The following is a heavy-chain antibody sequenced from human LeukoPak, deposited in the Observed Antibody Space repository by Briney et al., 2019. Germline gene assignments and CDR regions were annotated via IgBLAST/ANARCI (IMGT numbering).Heavy chain of an antibody. CDR2: IYYSGST. Sequence: SETLSLTCTVSGGSISSFYWSWIRQPPGKGLEWFGYIYYSGSTNYNPSLKSRVTISVDTSNNQFSLKLSSVTAADTAVYYCARGPPYYYDSSGYYYGYYYYGMDVWGQGTTVTVSS. V-gene: IGHV4-59*01. D-gene: IGHD3-22*01. CDR1: GGSISSFY. CDR3: ARGPPYYYDSSGYYYGYYYYGMDV. J-gene: IGHJ6*02.